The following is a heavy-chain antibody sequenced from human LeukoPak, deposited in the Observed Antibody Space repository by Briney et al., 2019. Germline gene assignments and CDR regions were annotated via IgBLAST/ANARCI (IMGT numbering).Heavy chain of an antibody. Sequence: GASVKVSCKASGYTFTGYYMHWVRQAPGQGLEWMGGIIPIFGTANYAQKFQGRVTITADESTSTAYMELSSLRSEDTAVYYCARVGYDSSEGAFDIWGQGTMITVSS. CDR3: ARVGYDSSEGAFDI. V-gene: IGHV1-69*13. CDR2: IIPIFGTA. D-gene: IGHD3-22*01. J-gene: IGHJ3*02. CDR1: GYTFTGYY.